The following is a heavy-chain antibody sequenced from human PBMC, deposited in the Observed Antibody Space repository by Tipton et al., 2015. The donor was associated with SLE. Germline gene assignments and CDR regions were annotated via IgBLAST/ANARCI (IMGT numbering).Heavy chain of an antibody. CDR3: ARSRGFRDAFDI. J-gene: IGHJ3*02. CDR2: ISYDGSNK. CDR1: GFTFSSYA. D-gene: IGHD3-10*01. Sequence: SLRLSCAASGFTFSSYAMHWVRQAPGKGLEWVAVISYDGSNKYYADSVKGRFTISRDNAKNSLYLQMNSLRAEDTAVYYCARSRGFRDAFDIWGQGTMVTVSS. V-gene: IGHV3-30*04.